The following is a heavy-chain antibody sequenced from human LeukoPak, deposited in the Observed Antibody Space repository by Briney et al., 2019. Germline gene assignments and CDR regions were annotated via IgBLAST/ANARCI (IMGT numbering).Heavy chain of an antibody. CDR2: INPNSGGT. CDR1: GYTFTTYG. V-gene: IGHV1-2*02. D-gene: IGHD3-10*01. J-gene: IGHJ4*02. Sequence: ASVKVSCKASGYTFTTYGFSWVRQAPGQGLEWMGWINPNSGGTNCAQKFQGRVTMTRDTSISTAYMELSRLRSDDTAVYYCASRVRGTYYFDYWGQGTLVTVSS. CDR3: ASRVRGTYYFDY.